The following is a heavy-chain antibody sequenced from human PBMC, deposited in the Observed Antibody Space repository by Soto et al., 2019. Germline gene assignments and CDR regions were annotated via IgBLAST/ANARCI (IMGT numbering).Heavy chain of an antibody. J-gene: IGHJ4*02. V-gene: IGHV3-21*01. Sequence: GGSLRLSCAASGFTFSYYSMNWVRQAPGKGLEWVSSISSTSTYISYTDSVKGRFTISRDNAKNSLYLQMNSLRAEDTAVYYCARSGYKPPADYWGQGTLATVSS. CDR2: ISSTSTYI. D-gene: IGHD5-12*01. CDR3: ARSGYKPPADY. CDR1: GFTFSYYS.